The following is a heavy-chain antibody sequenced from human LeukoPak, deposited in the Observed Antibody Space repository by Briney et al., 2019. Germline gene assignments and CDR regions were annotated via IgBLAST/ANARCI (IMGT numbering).Heavy chain of an antibody. CDR1: GFTFSTYS. Sequence: GGSLRLSCAASGFTFSTYSMNWVRQSPGKGLEWVSYIRSSSSIIHYADSVKGRFTISRDNAKSSLYLQMDSLRDEDTAVYYCARNLYDFLTGFDSWGQGTLVTVSS. V-gene: IGHV3-48*02. CDR2: IRSSSSII. CDR3: ARNLYDFLTGFDS. J-gene: IGHJ4*02. D-gene: IGHD3-9*01.